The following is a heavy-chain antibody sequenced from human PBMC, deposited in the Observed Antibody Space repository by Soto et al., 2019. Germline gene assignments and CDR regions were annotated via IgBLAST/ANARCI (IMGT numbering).Heavy chain of an antibody. D-gene: IGHD2-15*01. CDR1: GYTFTSYG. CDR2: ISAYNGNT. Sequence: QVQLVQSGAEVKKPGASVKVSCKASGYTFTSYGISWVRQAPGQGLEWMGWISAYNGNTNYAQKRQGRVTMTTDTSTSTAYMDLRSLRSDETAVYYCVVAAPPYYFDYWGQGTLVTVSS. J-gene: IGHJ4*02. CDR3: VVAAPPYYFDY. V-gene: IGHV1-18*01.